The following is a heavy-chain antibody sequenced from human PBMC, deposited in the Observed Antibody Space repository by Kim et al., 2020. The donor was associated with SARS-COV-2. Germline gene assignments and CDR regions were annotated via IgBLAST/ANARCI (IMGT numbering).Heavy chain of an antibody. CDR3: ARGGPYYYGSGSYYPDAFDI. D-gene: IGHD3-10*01. CDR2: FNTNTGNP. V-gene: IGHV7-4-1*02. Sequence: ASVKVSCKASGYTFTSYAMNWVRQAPGQGLEWMGWFNTNTGNPTYAQGFTGRFVFSLDTSVSTAYLQISSLKAEDTAVYYCARGGPYYYGSGSYYPDAFDIWGQGTMVTVSS. J-gene: IGHJ3*02. CDR1: GYTFTSYA.